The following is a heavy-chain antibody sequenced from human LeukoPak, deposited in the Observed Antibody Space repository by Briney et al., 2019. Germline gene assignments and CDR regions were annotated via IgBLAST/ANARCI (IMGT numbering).Heavy chain of an antibody. V-gene: IGHV3-23*01. CDR2: IRGSGDNT. J-gene: IGHJ4*02. CDR1: GFTFSSYA. D-gene: IGHD4-23*01. Sequence: GGSLRLSCAASGFTFSSYAMSWVRQAPGKGLEWLSVIRGSGDNTYYADSVKGRFTISRDNSKSTLYLQMNSLRAEDTAIYYCARGIGGPDYWDRGTLVTVSS. CDR3: ARGIGGPDY.